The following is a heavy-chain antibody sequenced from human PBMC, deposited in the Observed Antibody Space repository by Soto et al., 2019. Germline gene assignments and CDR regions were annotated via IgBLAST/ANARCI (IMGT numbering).Heavy chain of an antibody. CDR1: GFTFSSYA. Sequence: PGGSLRLSCAASGFTFSSYAMSWVRQAPGKGLEWVSAISGSGGSTYYADSVKGRFTISRDNSKNTLYLQMNSLRAEDTAVYYCAKDYPRVATLYHYGMDVWGQGTTVTVSS. CDR2: ISGSGGST. J-gene: IGHJ6*02. V-gene: IGHV3-23*01. D-gene: IGHD5-12*01. CDR3: AKDYPRVATLYHYGMDV.